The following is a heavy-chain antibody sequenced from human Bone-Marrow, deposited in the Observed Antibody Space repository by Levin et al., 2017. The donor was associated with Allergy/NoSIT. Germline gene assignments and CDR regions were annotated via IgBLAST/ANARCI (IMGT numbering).Heavy chain of an antibody. J-gene: IGHJ6*02. V-gene: IGHV3-23*01. CDR1: GFSFSSYA. CDR2: ISGSGAYT. D-gene: IGHD2-21*01. Sequence: LSLTCAASGFSFSSYAMTWVRQAPGKGLEWVAGISGSGAYTYYAELMKGRFAIFRDNSKRTLYLQMNSLTADDTAVYYCAKDRYSSSVVEYYYYMDVWGQGTTVTVSS. CDR3: AKDRYSSSVVEYYYYMDV.